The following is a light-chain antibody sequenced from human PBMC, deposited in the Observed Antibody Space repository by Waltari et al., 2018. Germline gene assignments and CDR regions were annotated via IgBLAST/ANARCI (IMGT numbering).Light chain of an antibody. CDR2: KIS. CDR1: QSLVHSDGNTY. Sequence: VVMTQSPLSLPVTLGQPASISCRSRQSLVHSDGNTYLNWFQQRPGLSPRRLIYKISRRETGVPDRFSGSGSGTDFTLNISRVEAEDVAIYYCMQATHGPRTFGQGTKVEIK. CDR3: MQATHGPRT. V-gene: IGKV2-30*02. J-gene: IGKJ1*01.